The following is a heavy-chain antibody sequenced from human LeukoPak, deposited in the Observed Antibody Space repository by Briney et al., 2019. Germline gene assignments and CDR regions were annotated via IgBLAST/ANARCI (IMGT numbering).Heavy chain of an antibody. Sequence: SETLSLTCAVYGGSFSGYYWSWIRQPPGKGLEWIGYIYYSGSTNYNPSLKSRVTISGDTSKNQFSLQLSSVTAADTAVYYCARLGYSSISYYFDYWGQGTLVTVSS. D-gene: IGHD6-13*01. V-gene: IGHV4-59*08. CDR2: IYYSGST. CDR1: GGSFSGYY. CDR3: ARLGYSSISYYFDY. J-gene: IGHJ4*02.